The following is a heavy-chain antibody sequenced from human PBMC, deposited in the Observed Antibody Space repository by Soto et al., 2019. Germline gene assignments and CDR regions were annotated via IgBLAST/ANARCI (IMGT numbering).Heavy chain of an antibody. J-gene: IGHJ3*02. D-gene: IGHD7-27*01. CDR2: VWYDGGEK. CDR3: VRQWTGDHGFDI. CDR1: GFTFTSFV. Sequence: QVQLVESGGGVVPPGGSLRLSCAASGFTFTSFVMHWVRQAPGKGLEWVALVWYDGGEKYYADSVKGRFIISRDNSKNTVHLQMNSLRVEDTAVYYCVRQWTGDHGFDIWGQGTMDTVSS. V-gene: IGHV3-33*01.